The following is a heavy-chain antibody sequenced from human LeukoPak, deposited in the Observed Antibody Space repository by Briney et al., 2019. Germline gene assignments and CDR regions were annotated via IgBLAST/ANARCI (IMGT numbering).Heavy chain of an antibody. J-gene: IGHJ4*02. CDR3: ARERLDDSSGYNLDY. D-gene: IGHD3-22*01. CDR1: GYSISSGYY. Sequence: SETLSLTCTVSGYSISSGYYWGWIRQPPGKGLEWIGSIYHSGSTYYSPSLKSRVTISVDTSKNQFSLKLSSVTAADTAVYYCARERLDDSSGYNLDYWGQGTLVTVSS. CDR2: IYHSGST. V-gene: IGHV4-38-2*02.